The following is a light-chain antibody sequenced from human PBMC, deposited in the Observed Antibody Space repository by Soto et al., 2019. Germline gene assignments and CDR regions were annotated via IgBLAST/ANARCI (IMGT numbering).Light chain of an antibody. V-gene: IGKV1-12*01. J-gene: IGKJ1*01. CDR3: QQANSFPLT. Sequence: DIQMTQSPSTLPASVGERVTITFRASQRISSWLAWYQQKPGKAPKLLISTASSLQSGVPSRFSGSGSGTEFTLTISSLQPEDFATYYCQQANSFPLTFGQGTKVDIK. CDR2: TAS. CDR1: QRISSW.